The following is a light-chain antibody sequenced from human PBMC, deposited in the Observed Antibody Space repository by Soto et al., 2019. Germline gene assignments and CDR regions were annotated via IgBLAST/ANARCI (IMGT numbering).Light chain of an antibody. CDR1: QSVSSNY. J-gene: IGKJ2*01. V-gene: IGKV3-20*01. CDR2: GAS. Sequence: EIVLTQSPGTLSLSPGERAALSCRASQSVSSNYLAWYQQKPGQAPRLLIYGASSRATGIPDRFSGSGSGTDFTLTISRLEPEDFAVYYCQQYGTSPRTFGQGTNLEIK. CDR3: QQYGTSPRT.